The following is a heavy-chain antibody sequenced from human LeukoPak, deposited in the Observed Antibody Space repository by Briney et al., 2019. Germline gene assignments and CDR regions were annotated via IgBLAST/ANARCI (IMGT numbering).Heavy chain of an antibody. Sequence: PGRSLRLSCAASGFTFSSYAMHWVRQAPGKGLEWVAVISYDGSNKYYADSVKGRFTISRDNSKNTLYLQMNSLRAEDTAVYYCAKGHNMIVVVSGAFDIWGQGTMVTVSS. CDR3: AKGHNMIVVVSGAFDI. J-gene: IGHJ3*02. D-gene: IGHD3-22*01. V-gene: IGHV3-30*04. CDR1: GFTFSSYA. CDR2: ISYDGSNK.